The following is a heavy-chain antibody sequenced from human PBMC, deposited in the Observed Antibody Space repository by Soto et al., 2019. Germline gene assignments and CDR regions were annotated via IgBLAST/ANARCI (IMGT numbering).Heavy chain of an antibody. Sequence: ASETLSLTCTVSGGSISSGDYYWSWIRQPPGKGLEWIGYIYYSGSTYYNPSLKSRVTISVDRSKNQFSLKLSSVTAADTAVYYCARFDILTGSLDYWGQGTLVTVSS. CDR2: IYYSGST. J-gene: IGHJ4*02. V-gene: IGHV4-30-4*01. D-gene: IGHD3-9*01. CDR1: GGSISSGDYY. CDR3: ARFDILTGSLDY.